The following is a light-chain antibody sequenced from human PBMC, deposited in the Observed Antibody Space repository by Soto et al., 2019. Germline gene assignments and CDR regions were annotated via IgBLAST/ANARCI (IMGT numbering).Light chain of an antibody. CDR3: QQYFTYPLT. J-gene: IGKJ1*01. Sequence: ALRMTQSPASLSASAGDRVIITCRAGQGIRSYLAWYQQKPGKAPKLLIYAASTLQSGVPSRFSGSGSGTDFTLTISCLQSEDSATYYCQQYFTYPLTFGQGTKVEVK. CDR1: QGIRSY. CDR2: AAS. V-gene: IGKV1-8*01.